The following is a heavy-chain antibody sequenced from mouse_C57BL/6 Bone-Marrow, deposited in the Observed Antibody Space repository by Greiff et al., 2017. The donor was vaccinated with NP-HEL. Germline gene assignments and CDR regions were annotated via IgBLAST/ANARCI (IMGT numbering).Heavy chain of an antibody. Sequence: EVKLVESGGGLVQPGGSLKLSCAASGFTFSDYGMAWVRQAPRKGPEWVAFISNFAYSIYYADTVTGRFTISRENAKNTLYLEMSSLRSEDTAMYYCARGEDRWFAYWGQGTLVTVSA. CDR3: ARGEDRWFAY. D-gene: IGHD2-14*01. V-gene: IGHV5-15*01. CDR2: ISNFAYSI. J-gene: IGHJ3*01. CDR1: GFTFSDYG.